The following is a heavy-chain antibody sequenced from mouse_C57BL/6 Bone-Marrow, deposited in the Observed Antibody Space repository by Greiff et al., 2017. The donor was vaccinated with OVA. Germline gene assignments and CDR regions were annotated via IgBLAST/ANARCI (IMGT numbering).Heavy chain of an antibody. CDR2: INPNNGGT. Sequence: EVKLVESGPELVKPGASVKIPCKASGYTFTDYNMDWVKQSHGKSLEWIGDINPNNGGTIYNQKFKGKATLTVDKSSSTAYMELRSLTSEDTAVYYCARRGYYSNYDFDYWGQGTTLTVSS. D-gene: IGHD2-5*01. CDR3: ARRGYYSNYDFDY. J-gene: IGHJ2*01. CDR1: GYTFTDYN. V-gene: IGHV1-18*01.